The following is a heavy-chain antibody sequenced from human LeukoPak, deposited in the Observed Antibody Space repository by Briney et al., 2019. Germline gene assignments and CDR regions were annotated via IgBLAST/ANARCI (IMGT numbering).Heavy chain of an antibody. Sequence: ASVRVSCKASGYTFTSYYMHWVRQAPGQGLEWMGIINPSGGSTSYAQKFQGRVTMTRDTSKNQFSLKLSSVTAADTAVYYCARVSAGRYYDSSGYAFDIWGQGTMVTVSS. V-gene: IGHV1-46*01. CDR2: INPSGGST. CDR1: GYTFTSYY. J-gene: IGHJ3*02. D-gene: IGHD3-22*01. CDR3: ARVSAGRYYDSSGYAFDI.